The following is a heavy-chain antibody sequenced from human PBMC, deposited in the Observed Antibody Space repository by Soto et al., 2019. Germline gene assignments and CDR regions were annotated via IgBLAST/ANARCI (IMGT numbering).Heavy chain of an antibody. CDR1: DYGFTTYV. CDR2: ISAHNGNT. Sequence: VHLVQSGAEVKKPGASVKVSCKGSDYGFTTYVITWVRQAPGQGLEWMAWISAHNGNTNYAQKLQGRVTVTRDTSTSTAYMELRSLRSDDTAVYYCARGRYGDYWGQGALVTVSS. J-gene: IGHJ4*02. CDR3: ARGRYGDY. V-gene: IGHV1-18*01. D-gene: IGHD1-1*01.